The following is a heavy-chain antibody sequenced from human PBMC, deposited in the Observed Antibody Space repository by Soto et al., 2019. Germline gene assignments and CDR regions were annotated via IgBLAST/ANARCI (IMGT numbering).Heavy chain of an antibody. J-gene: IGHJ5*02. Sequence: PSETLSLTCAVSGGSISSDDYAWGWIRQPPGKGLEWIGSIYYSGSTYYNPSLKSRVTVSVDTSKNQFSLKLSSVTAADTAVYYCARHPSDFWFDPWGQGTLVTVSS. CDR2: IYYSGST. CDR1: GGSISSDDYA. V-gene: IGHV4-39*01. CDR3: ARHPSDFWFDP. D-gene: IGHD2-21*02.